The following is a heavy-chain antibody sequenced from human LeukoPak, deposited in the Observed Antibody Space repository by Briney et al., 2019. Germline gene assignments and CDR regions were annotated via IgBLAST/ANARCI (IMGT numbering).Heavy chain of an antibody. V-gene: IGHV1-8*01. Sequence: AXVKVSCKASGYTFTSYDINWVRQAQGEGVEWMGWMKPKRGKTAYAQKFQGRVTMTRHTSITTAYMELISLRSEDTALYYCARGSRSSVTIFGVFTGLYYYYMDVWGKGTTVTVSS. D-gene: IGHD3-3*01. CDR1: GYTFTSYD. J-gene: IGHJ6*03. CDR2: MKPKRGKT. CDR3: ARGSRSSVTIFGVFTGLYYYYMDV.